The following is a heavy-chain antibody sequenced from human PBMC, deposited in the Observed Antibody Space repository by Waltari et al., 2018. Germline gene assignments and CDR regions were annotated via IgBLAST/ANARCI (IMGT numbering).Heavy chain of an antibody. V-gene: IGHV1-69*12. CDR2: FIPLFGTA. J-gene: IGHJ3*02. CDR3: AKEGSGDRSFDI. D-gene: IGHD7-27*01. Sequence: QVQLVQSGAEVKKPGSSVKVSCKASGDSFSRYTIPWVRQAPGQGPEWMGGFIPLFGTANYAQKFQGRVTITADESTSTAHMELNSLRSDDTAVYYCAKEGSGDRSFDIWGQGTMVTVSS. CDR1: GDSFSRYT.